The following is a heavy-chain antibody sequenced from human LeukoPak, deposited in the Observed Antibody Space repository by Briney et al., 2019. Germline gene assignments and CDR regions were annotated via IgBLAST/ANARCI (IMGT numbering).Heavy chain of an antibody. CDR1: GFTFSSYW. CDR2: INSDGSST. V-gene: IGHV3-74*01. Sequence: PGGSLRLSCAASGFTFSSYWMHWVRQAPGKGLVWVSRINSDGSSTSYADSEKGRFTISSDNAKKTLYLQMNSLRAEDTAVYYCARETAAGDYYYYYMDVWGKGTTVTVSS. J-gene: IGHJ6*03. CDR3: ARETAAGDYYYYYMDV. D-gene: IGHD6-13*01.